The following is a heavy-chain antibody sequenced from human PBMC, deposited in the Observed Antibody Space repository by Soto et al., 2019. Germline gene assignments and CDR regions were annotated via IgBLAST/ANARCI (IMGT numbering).Heavy chain of an antibody. J-gene: IGHJ4*02. CDR1: GDSITNGLSY. CDR2: IHYSGST. D-gene: IGHD6-19*01. Sequence: QVQLQESGPGLVRPSQTLSLTCTVSGDSITNGLSYWSWIRQHPETGLEWIGYIHYSGSTDYTPSRKGRATISVDTSKSQFSLKLTSVTAADTAVYYCARQKWLSPFDYWGQGTLVTVSS. V-gene: IGHV4-31*03. CDR3: ARQKWLSPFDY.